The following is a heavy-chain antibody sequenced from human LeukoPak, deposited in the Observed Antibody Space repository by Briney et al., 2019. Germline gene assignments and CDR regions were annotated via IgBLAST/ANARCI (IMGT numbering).Heavy chain of an antibody. CDR2: ISSSSSTI. J-gene: IGHJ4*02. D-gene: IGHD1-26*01. Sequence: GGSLRLCCAASGFTFSSYSMNWVRQAPGKGLEWVSYISSSSSTISYADSVKGRFTISRDNAKNSLYLQMNSLRDKDTAVYYCARRSAGGSYYFDYWGQGTLVTVSS. CDR3: ARRSAGGSYYFDY. CDR1: GFTFSSYS. V-gene: IGHV3-48*02.